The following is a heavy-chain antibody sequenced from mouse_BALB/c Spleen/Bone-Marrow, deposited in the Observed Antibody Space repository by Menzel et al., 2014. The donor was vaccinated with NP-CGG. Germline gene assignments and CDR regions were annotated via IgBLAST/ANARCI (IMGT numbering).Heavy chain of an antibody. Sequence: VMLVESGPGLVQPSQSLSITCTVSGFSLTSYGVHWVRQSPGKGLEWLGVIWRGGSTDYNAAFMSRLSITKDNSKSQVFFKMNSLQADDTAIYCCAKNRKRYTWFAYWGQGTLVTVSA. CDR3: AKNRKRYTWFAY. CDR1: GFSLTSYG. D-gene: IGHD2-14*01. CDR2: IWRGGST. V-gene: IGHV2-5*01. J-gene: IGHJ3*01.